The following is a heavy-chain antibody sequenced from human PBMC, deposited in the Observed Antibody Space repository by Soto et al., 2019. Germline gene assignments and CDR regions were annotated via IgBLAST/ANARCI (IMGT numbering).Heavy chain of an antibody. CDR3: ARDAQDIVLMVYANCYYYMDV. CDR1: GFTFSSYG. V-gene: IGHV3-33*01. J-gene: IGHJ6*03. Sequence: PGGSLSLSCAASGFTFSSYGMHWVRQAPGKGLEWVAVIWYDGSNKYYADSVKGRFTISRDNSKNTLYLQMNSLRAEDTAVYYCARDAQDIVLMVYANCYYYMDVWGKGTTVTVSS. D-gene: IGHD2-8*01. CDR2: IWYDGSNK.